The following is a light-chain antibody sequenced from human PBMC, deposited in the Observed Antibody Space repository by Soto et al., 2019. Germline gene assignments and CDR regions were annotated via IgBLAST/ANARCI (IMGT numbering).Light chain of an antibody. CDR3: QQRSNWPQIT. V-gene: IGKV3-11*01. CDR2: DAS. J-gene: IGKJ5*01. CDR1: QSVSSN. Sequence: ETVMTQSPATLSVSPGERATLSCRASQSVSSNLAWYQHKPGQAPRLLIYDASHRATGIPARFTGSGSGTDFTLIISRLEPEDFAVYYCQQRSNWPQITFGQGTRLEIK.